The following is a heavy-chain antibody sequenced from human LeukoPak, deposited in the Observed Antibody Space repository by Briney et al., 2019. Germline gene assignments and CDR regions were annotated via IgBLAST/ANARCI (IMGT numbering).Heavy chain of an antibody. J-gene: IGHJ4*02. D-gene: IGHD1-7*01. CDR3: APIPIAVNWNYEAPVDY. CDR1: GFTFGSYA. V-gene: IGHV3-23*01. Sequence: GGALRLSCAASGFTFGSYAMSWVRQAPGKGLEWVSAISGSGGSTYYADSVKGRFTISRDNSKNTLYLQMNSLRAEDTAVYYCAPIPIAVNWNYEAPVDYWGQGTLVTVSS. CDR2: ISGSGGST.